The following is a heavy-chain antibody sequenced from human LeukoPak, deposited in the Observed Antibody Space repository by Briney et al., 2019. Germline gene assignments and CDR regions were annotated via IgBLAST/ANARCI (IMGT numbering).Heavy chain of an antibody. V-gene: IGHV5-51*01. CDR1: GYSFTSYW. J-gene: IGHJ3*02. D-gene: IGHD6-19*01. CDR3: ARHGGNRIAVAGTSHDREGAFDI. Sequence: GESLKISCKGSGYSFTSYWIGWVRQMPGKGLEWMGIIYPGDSDTRYSPSFQGQVTISADKSISTAYLQWSSLKASDTAMYYCARHGGNRIAVAGTSHDREGAFDIWGQGTMVTVSS. CDR2: IYPGDSDT.